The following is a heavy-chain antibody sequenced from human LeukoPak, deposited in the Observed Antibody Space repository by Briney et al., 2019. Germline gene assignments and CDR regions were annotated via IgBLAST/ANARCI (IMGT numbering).Heavy chain of an antibody. V-gene: IGHV4-34*01. CDR3: ARHVGYSYGN. D-gene: IGHD5-18*01. J-gene: IGHJ4*02. CDR2: INHSGST. Sequence: PSETPSLTCAVYGGSFSGYYWSWIRQPPGKGLEWIGEINHSGSTNYNPSLKSRVTISVDTSKNQFSLKLSSVTAADTAVYYCARHVGYSYGNWGQGTLVTVSS. CDR1: GGSFSGYY.